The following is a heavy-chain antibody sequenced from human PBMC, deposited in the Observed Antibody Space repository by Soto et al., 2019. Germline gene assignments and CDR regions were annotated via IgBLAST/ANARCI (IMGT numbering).Heavy chain of an antibody. V-gene: IGHV3-43*01. D-gene: IGHD6-19*01. CDR1: GFTFDEYT. CDR3: ALTRRSSLLEVAGPGFEY. J-gene: IGHJ4*02. CDR2: ISWDGGST. Sequence: PGGSLRLSCADSGFTFDEYTMHWVRQAPGKGLEWVSLISWDGGSTYYADSVKGRFTISRDNSKSTLFLQMDSLRVEDTGVYYCALTRRSSLLEVAGPGFEYWGQGTLVTVSS.